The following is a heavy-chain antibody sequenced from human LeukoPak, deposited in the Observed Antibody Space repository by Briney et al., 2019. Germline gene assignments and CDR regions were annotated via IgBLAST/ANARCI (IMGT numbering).Heavy chain of an antibody. Sequence: GGSLRLSCAASGFTLSSYAMTWVRQAPGKGLEWVSDINGSGDKTFYPDSVKGRFTVSRDSSKNTVYLQMSSLRTEDTALYYCARVSSSGGFGSYYFDYWGQGTLVTVSS. J-gene: IGHJ4*01. CDR3: ARVSSSGGFGSYYFDY. CDR2: INGSGDKT. V-gene: IGHV3-23*01. CDR1: GFTLSSYA. D-gene: IGHD6-19*01.